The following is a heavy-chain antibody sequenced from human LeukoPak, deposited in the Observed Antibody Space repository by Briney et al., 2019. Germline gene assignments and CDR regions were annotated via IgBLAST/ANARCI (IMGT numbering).Heavy chain of an antibody. Sequence: SGGSLRLSCAASGFTFSTYVMTWVRQAPGKGLEWVSSISDSSSSTYYADSVKGRFTISRDNSRNTLYLQMNSLRAEDTAIYYCAKDQIEYYDILTGYQDAFDIWGQGTMVTVSS. J-gene: IGHJ3*02. V-gene: IGHV3-23*01. CDR2: ISDSSSST. CDR1: GFTFSTYV. CDR3: AKDQIEYYDILTGYQDAFDI. D-gene: IGHD3-9*01.